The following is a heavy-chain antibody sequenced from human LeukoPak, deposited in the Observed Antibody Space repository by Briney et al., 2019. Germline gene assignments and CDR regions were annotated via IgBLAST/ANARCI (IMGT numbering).Heavy chain of an antibody. CDR1: GGSFSGCH. CDR3: ARGRWVVRHAFDI. Sequence: SETLSLTCAVYGGSFSGCHWNWIRHPPGQGLEWIGEVNHSGSTNYNPCLKSRVTMSVDTSKNQFSLKLSSVTAADTAVYYCARGRWVVRHAFDIWGQATMVTASS. D-gene: IGHD2-15*01. J-gene: IGHJ3*02. V-gene: IGHV4-34*01. CDR2: VNHSGST.